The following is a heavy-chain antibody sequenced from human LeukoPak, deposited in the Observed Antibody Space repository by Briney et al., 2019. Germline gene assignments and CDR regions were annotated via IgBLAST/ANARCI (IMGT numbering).Heavy chain of an antibody. CDR1: GYSFTSYL. Sequence: GEPLKISCKGSGYSFTSYLIGWVRLTPGKGLGWRGIISPGDSDNRYSPSFQGQVTITADKSISTAYLQWSSLKASDTAIDYCARWDTARAFDYWGQGTLVTVSS. V-gene: IGHV5-51*01. CDR2: ISPGDSDN. J-gene: IGHJ4*02. D-gene: IGHD5-18*01. CDR3: ARWDTARAFDY.